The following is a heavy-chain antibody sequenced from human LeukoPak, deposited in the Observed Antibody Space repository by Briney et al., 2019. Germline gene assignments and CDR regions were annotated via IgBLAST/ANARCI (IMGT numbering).Heavy chain of an antibody. CDR3: ARSHYDFWSGYPEIPNWFDP. D-gene: IGHD3-3*01. CDR2: INHSGST. CDR1: GGSFSGYY. V-gene: IGHV4-34*01. J-gene: IGHJ5*02. Sequence: PSETLSLTCAVYGGSFSGYYWSWIRQPPGKGLEWIGEINHSGSTNYNPSLKSRVTISVDTSKNQFSLKLSSVTAADTAVYYCARSHYDFWSGYPEIPNWFDPWGQGTLVTVSS.